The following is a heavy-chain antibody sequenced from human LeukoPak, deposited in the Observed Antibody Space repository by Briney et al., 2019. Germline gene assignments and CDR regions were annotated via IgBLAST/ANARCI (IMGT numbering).Heavy chain of an antibody. V-gene: IGHV4-39*07. D-gene: IGHD6-13*01. CDR3: ARVKFIAAAGTNYMDV. Sequence: SETLSLTCTVSGGSISRSSYYWGWIRQPPGKGLEWIGSIYYSGSTYYNPSLKSRVTISVDTSKNQFSLKLSSVTAADTAVYYCARVKFIAAAGTNYMDVWGKGTTVTVSS. CDR2: IYYSGST. CDR1: GGSISRSSYY. J-gene: IGHJ6*03.